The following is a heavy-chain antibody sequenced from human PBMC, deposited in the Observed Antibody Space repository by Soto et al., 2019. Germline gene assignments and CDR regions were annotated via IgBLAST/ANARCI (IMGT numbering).Heavy chain of an antibody. Sequence: DSVKLSCKASSYTFTSYDLNWVRQPTGQKLEWMGWMNPNSGNTGYAQKFQGRVTMTRNTSISTAYMELSNLRSEDTAVYYCARGKVGYYDFWSGYYTPYYYYYMDVWGKGTTVTVSS. CDR2: MNPNSGNT. V-gene: IGHV1-8*01. D-gene: IGHD3-3*01. CDR3: ARGKVGYYDFWSGYYTPYYYYYMDV. J-gene: IGHJ6*03. CDR1: SYTFTSYD.